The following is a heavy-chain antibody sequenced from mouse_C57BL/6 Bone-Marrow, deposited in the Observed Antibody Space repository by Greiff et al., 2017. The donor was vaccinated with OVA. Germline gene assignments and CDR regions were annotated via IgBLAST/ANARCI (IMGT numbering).Heavy chain of an antibody. D-gene: IGHD2-1*01. Sequence: VQLQQSGGGLVKPGGSLKLSCAASGFTFSDYGMHWVRQAPEKGLEWVAYISSGSSTIYYADTVKGRFTISRDNAKNTLFLQMTSLRSEDTAMYYCANLLRFAYWGQGTLVTVSA. J-gene: IGHJ3*01. CDR3: ANLLRFAY. CDR1: GFTFSDYG. CDR2: ISSGSSTI. V-gene: IGHV5-17*01.